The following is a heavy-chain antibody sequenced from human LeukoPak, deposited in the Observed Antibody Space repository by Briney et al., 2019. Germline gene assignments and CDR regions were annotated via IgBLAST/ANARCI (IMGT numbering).Heavy chain of an antibody. J-gene: IGHJ4*02. CDR3: AKDTQSSSWSKALDY. V-gene: IGHV3-9*01. Sequence: GGSLRLSCAASGFTFDDYAMHWVRQAPGKGLERVSGISWNSGSIGYADSVKGRFTISRDNAKNSLYLQMNSLRAEDTALYYCAKDTQSSSWSKALDYWGQGTLVTVSS. D-gene: IGHD6-13*01. CDR1: GFTFDDYA. CDR2: ISWNSGSI.